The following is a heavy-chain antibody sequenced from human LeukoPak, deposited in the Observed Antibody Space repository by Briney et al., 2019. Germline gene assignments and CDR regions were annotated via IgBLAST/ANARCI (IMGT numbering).Heavy chain of an antibody. Sequence: PSETLSLTCTVSDYSITRGYYWGWIRQPPGKRLEWIGEINHSGSTNYNPSLKSRVTISVDTSKNQFSLKLSSVTAADTAVYYCARTNYYFDYWAQGTLVTVSS. CDR1: DYSITRGYY. CDR3: ARTNYYFDY. J-gene: IGHJ4*02. CDR2: INHSGST. V-gene: IGHV4-34*01.